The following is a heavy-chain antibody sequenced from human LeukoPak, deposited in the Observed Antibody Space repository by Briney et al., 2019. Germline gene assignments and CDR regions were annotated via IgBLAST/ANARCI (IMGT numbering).Heavy chain of an antibody. Sequence: ASVKVSCKASGYTFTSYYIHWVRPAPGQGLEWMGWISPNSGGTKYAQKFQGRVTLTRDTSISTAYMELSRLRSDDTAVYYCARESGLVGYPIDYWGQGTLVTVSS. J-gene: IGHJ4*02. CDR1: GYTFTSYY. D-gene: IGHD3-3*01. CDR2: ISPNSGGT. V-gene: IGHV1-2*02. CDR3: ARESGLVGYPIDY.